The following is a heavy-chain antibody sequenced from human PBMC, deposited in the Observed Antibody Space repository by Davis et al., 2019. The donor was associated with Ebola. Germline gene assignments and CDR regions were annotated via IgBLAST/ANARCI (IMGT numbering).Heavy chain of an antibody. J-gene: IGHJ4*02. CDR3: ARDVALGCIRTSCSQIAAAGLDY. Sequence: ASVTVSCKASGYTFTNYYMHWVRQAPGQGLEWMGMINPNDGRTIYAQKFQGRVTVTRDTSTTTVYMDLSSLRSDDTALYFCARDVALGCIRTSCSQIAAAGLDYWGQGTLVTVSS. V-gene: IGHV1-46*01. D-gene: IGHD2-2*01. CDR2: INPNDGRT. CDR1: GYTFTNYY.